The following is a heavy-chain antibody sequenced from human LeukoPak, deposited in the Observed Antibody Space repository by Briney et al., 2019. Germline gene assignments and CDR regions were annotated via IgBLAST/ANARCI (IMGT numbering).Heavy chain of an antibody. J-gene: IGHJ4*02. D-gene: IGHD5-24*01. CDR3: ARDRRDGYNFFDY. CDR2: IYYSGST. V-gene: IGHV4-39*07. CDR1: GGSISSSSYY. Sequence: SETLSLTCTVPGGSISSSSYYWGWIRQPPGKGLEWIGSIYYSGSTYYNPSLKSRVTISVDTSKNQFSLKLSSVTAADTAVYYCARDRRDGYNFFDYWGQGTLVTVSS.